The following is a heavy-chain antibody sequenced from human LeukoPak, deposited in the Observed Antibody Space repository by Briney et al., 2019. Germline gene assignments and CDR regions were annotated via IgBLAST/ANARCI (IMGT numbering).Heavy chain of an antibody. CDR1: GYTFTSYG. J-gene: IGHJ5*02. D-gene: IGHD2-2*02. V-gene: IGHV1-18*01. CDR2: ISAYNGNT. Sequence: GASVKVSCKASGYTFTSYGISWVRQAPGQGLEWMGWISAYNGNTNYAQKLQGRVTMTTDTSTSTAYMELGSLRSDDTAVYYCARDSPLRYCSSTSCYTTGDGPWFDPWGQGTLVTVSS. CDR3: ARDSPLRYCSSTSCYTTGDGPWFDP.